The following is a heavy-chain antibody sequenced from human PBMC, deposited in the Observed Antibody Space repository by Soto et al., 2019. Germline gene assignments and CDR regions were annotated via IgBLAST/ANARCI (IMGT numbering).Heavy chain of an antibody. D-gene: IGHD3-22*01. CDR1: GFTFSDYY. Sequence: GGSLRLSCAASGFTFSDYYMSWVRQAPGKGLEWVSYISSSDSIVSYADSVKGRFTISRDNAKNSLYLQMNSLRAEDTAVYFCARDLGYYDSSGYFDYWGQGTLVTVSS. CDR2: ISSSDSIV. V-gene: IGHV3-11*01. CDR3: ARDLGYYDSSGYFDY. J-gene: IGHJ4*02.